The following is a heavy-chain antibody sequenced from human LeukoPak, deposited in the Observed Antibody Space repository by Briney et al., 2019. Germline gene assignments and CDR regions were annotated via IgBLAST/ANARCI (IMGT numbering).Heavy chain of an antibody. CDR2: ISYDGSNK. J-gene: IGHJ4*02. CDR3: ARERSGWYFFLFDY. V-gene: IGHV3-30*01. CDR1: GFAITDHH. Sequence: GGSLRLSCAASGFAITDHHMDWVRQAPGKGLEWVAVISYDGSNKYYADSVKGRFTISRDNSKNTLYLQMNSLRAEDTAVYYCARERSGWYFFLFDYWGQGTLVTVSS. D-gene: IGHD6-19*01.